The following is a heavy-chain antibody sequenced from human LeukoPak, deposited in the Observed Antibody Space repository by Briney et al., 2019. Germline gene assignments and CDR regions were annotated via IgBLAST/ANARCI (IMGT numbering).Heavy chain of an antibody. Sequence: PGGSLRLSCAASGFTFSSYAMSWVRQAPGKGLEWVSAISGSGGSTYYADSVKGRFTISRDNSKNTLYLQMNSLRAEDTAVYYCANGLRGYSYGGLGYYYGMDVWGQGTTVTVSS. CDR1: GFTFSSYA. CDR3: ANGLRGYSYGGLGYYYGMDV. J-gene: IGHJ6*02. D-gene: IGHD5-18*01. CDR2: ISGSGGST. V-gene: IGHV3-23*01.